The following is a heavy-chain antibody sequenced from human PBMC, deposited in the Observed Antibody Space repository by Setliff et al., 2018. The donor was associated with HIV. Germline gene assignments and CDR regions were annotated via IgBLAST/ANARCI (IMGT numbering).Heavy chain of an antibody. D-gene: IGHD3-10*01. CDR2: ISYDGSGK. J-gene: IGHJ4*02. V-gene: IGHV3-30*18. CDR3: AEIYFGGAHFR. Sequence: GSLRLSCDGSGFSFSTYGMHWVRQAPGKGLEWLASISYDGSGKYYADSVEDRFTISRDNSKTTLFLQMNSLRGEDTAIYYCAEIYFGGAHFRWGQGTLVTVSS. CDR1: GFSFSTYG.